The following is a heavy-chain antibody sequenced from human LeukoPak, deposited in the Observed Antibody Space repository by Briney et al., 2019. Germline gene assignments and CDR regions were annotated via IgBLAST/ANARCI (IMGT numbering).Heavy chain of an antibody. V-gene: IGHV3-30*18. CDR2: ISYDGSNK. CDR3: AKDEVGSSGWCFDY. J-gene: IGHJ4*02. Sequence: GRSLRLSCAASGFTFSSYGMHWVRQVPGKGLEWVAVISYDGSNKYYADSVKGRFTISRDNSKNTLYLQMNSLRAEDTAVYYCAKDEVGSSGWCFDYWGQGTLVTVSS. CDR1: GFTFSSYG. D-gene: IGHD6-19*01.